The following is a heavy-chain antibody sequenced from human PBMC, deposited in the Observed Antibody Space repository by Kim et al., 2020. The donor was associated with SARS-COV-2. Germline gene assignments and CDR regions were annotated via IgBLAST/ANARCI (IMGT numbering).Heavy chain of an antibody. CDR1: GFTFGDYA. V-gene: IGHV3-49*03. J-gene: IGHJ6*02. CDR2: IRSKAYGGTT. D-gene: IGHD3-9*01. CDR3: TRLYDILTGLNAILGGMDV. Sequence: GGSLRLSCTAFGFTFGDYAMSWFRPAPGKGLEWVGFIRSKAYGGTTEYAASVKGRFNISRDDSKSIAYLQMNSVKTEDTAVYYCTRLYDILTGLNAILGGMDVWGQGTTVTVSS.